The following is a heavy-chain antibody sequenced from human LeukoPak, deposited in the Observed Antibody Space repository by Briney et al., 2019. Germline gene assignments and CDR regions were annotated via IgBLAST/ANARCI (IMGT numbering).Heavy chain of an antibody. V-gene: IGHV4-39*07. J-gene: IGHJ5*02. CDR1: GGSISSSSYY. Sequence: SETLSLTCTVSGGSISSSSYYWGWIRQPPGKGLEWIGEIYHSGSTNYNPSLKSRVTISVDKSKNQFSLKLSSVTAADTAVYYCARRLYYDSSGYRPWGQGTLVTVSS. D-gene: IGHD3-22*01. CDR3: ARRLYYDSSGYRP. CDR2: IYHSGST.